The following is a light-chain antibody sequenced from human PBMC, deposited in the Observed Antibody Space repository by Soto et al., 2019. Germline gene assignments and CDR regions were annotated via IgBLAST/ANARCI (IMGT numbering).Light chain of an antibody. J-gene: IGKJ1*01. V-gene: IGKV1-5*01. CDR2: DAS. Sequence: DIQMTQSPSTLSASVGDRVTITCRASQSISSWLAWYQRKPGKAPKLLMHDASSLESGVPSRFSGSASGTEFTLTISSLQPDDFATYFCQQYSTYSWTFGQGTKV. CDR1: QSISSW. CDR3: QQYSTYSWT.